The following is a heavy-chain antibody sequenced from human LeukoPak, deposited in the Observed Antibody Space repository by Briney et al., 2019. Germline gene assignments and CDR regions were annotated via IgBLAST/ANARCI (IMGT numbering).Heavy chain of an antibody. V-gene: IGHV3-9*03. D-gene: IGHD3-9*01. CDR3: AKAPLADDILTGLGYFDY. CDR2: ISWNSGSI. CDR1: GFTFDDYA. Sequence: GRSLRLSCAASGFTFDDYAMHWVRQAPGEGLEWVSGISWNSGSIGYADSVKGRFTISRDNAKNSLYLQMNSLRAEDMALYYCAKAPLADDILTGLGYFDYWGQGTLVTVSS. J-gene: IGHJ4*02.